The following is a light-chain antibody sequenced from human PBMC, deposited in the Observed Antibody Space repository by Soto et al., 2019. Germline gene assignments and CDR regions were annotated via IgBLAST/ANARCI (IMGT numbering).Light chain of an antibody. Sequence: QSALTQPRSVSGSPGQSVTISCTGTSSDVGNYNYVSWYQQHPGKAPKLMIYLVSKRPSGVPDRFSGSKSGNTASLTITGLQAEDEADYYYCSYAGSYIYVFGTGTKLTVL. CDR1: SSDVGNYNY. CDR2: LVS. CDR3: CSYAGSYIYV. V-gene: IGLV2-11*01. J-gene: IGLJ1*01.